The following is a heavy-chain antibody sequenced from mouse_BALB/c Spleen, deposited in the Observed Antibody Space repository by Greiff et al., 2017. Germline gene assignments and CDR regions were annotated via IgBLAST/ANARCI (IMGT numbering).Heavy chain of an antibody. CDR2: IDPFNGGT. CDR1: GYSFTSYY. Sequence: EVQLQQSGPELMKPGASVKISCKASGYSFTSYYMHWVKQSHGKSLEWIGYIDPFNGGTSYNQKFKGKATLTVDKSSSTAYMHLSSLTSEDSAVYYWARLYDYDVDYAMDYWGQGTSVTVSS. V-gene: IGHV1S135*01. J-gene: IGHJ4*01. D-gene: IGHD2-4*01. CDR3: ARLYDYDVDYAMDY.